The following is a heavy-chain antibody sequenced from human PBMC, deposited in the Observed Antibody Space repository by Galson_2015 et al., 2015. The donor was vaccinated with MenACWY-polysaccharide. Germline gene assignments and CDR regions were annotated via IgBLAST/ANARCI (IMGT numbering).Heavy chain of an antibody. CDR3: ARASSTDY. V-gene: IGHV3-48*02. CDR1: GFTFSDFP. D-gene: IGHD2-2*01. Sequence: SLRLSCAGSGFTFSDFPMNWVRQAPGKGLEWVSFISTGSSIIYYADSVKGRFTISRDDAKNSLYLQMNSLRDEDTAVYYCARASSTDYWGQGTLVTVSS. J-gene: IGHJ4*02. CDR2: ISTGSSII.